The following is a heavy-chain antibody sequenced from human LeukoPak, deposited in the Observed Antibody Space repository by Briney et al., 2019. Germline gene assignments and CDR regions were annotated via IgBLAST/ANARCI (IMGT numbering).Heavy chain of an antibody. J-gene: IGHJ2*01. CDR1: GGSISSNY. V-gene: IGHV4-59*08. D-gene: IGHD4-17*01. CDR2: IYYSGST. CDR3: ARGRDDYGDYYWYFDL. Sequence: SETLSLTCTVSGGSISSNYWNWIRQPPGKGLEWIGYIYYSGSTNYNPSLKSRVTISVDTSKNQFSLKLSSVTAADTAVYYCARGRDDYGDYYWYFDLWGRGTLVTVSS.